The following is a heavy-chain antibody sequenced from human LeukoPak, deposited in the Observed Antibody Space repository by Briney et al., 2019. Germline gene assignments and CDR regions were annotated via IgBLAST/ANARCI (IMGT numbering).Heavy chain of an antibody. CDR2: ISNSGSTV. D-gene: IGHD2-21*01. CDR3: ARGLVIETGY. CDR1: GFTFSSYE. V-gene: IGHV3-48*03. J-gene: IGHJ4*02. Sequence: GGSLRLSCAAAGFTFSSYEMNWVRQAPGKGLEWISYISNSGSTVYYADSVKGRFTISRDNAKNPLFLQMNSLRAEDTALYYCARGLVIETGYWGQGTLVTVSS.